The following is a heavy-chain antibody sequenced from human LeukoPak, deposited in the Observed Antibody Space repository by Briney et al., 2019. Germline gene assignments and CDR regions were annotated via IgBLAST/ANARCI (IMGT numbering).Heavy chain of an antibody. D-gene: IGHD3-10*01. CDR1: EFTFSSYA. Sequence: GGSLRLSCAASEFTFSSYAMHWVRQTPGKGLEWVANIKQDGSEKYYVDSVKGRFTISRDNAKKSLYLQMDSLRGEDTALYYCARDSVDCRGCAFDLWGQGTMVTVSS. J-gene: IGHJ3*01. CDR3: ARDSVDCRGCAFDL. V-gene: IGHV3-7*01. CDR2: IKQDGSEK.